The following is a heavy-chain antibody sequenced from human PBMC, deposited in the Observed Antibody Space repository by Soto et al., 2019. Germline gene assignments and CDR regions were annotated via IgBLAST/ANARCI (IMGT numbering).Heavy chain of an antibody. J-gene: IGHJ4*02. V-gene: IGHV3-15*07. Sequence: GGSLRLSCAASGFTFSSYSMHWVRQAPGKGLEWVGRIRSKTDGGTTDHAPPVKGRFTISRDDSNSMVYLEMNSLKSEDTAVYYCTTDPYKYSGSYFDYWGQGTLVTVSS. D-gene: IGHD1-26*01. CDR3: TTDPYKYSGSYFDY. CDR1: GFTFSSYS. CDR2: IRSKTDGGTT.